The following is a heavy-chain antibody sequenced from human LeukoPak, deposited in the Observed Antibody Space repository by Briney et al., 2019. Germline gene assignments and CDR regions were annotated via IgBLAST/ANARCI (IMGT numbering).Heavy chain of an antibody. D-gene: IGHD1-26*01. CDR3: AREGVGSEGWFDP. Sequence: SVKVSCKASGGTFSSYTISWVRQAPGQGLEWMGRIIPILGIANYAQKFQGRVTITADKSTCTAYMELSSLRSEDTAVYYCAREGVGSEGWFDPWGQGTLVTVSS. CDR2: IIPILGIA. J-gene: IGHJ5*02. V-gene: IGHV1-69*04. CDR1: GGTFSSYT.